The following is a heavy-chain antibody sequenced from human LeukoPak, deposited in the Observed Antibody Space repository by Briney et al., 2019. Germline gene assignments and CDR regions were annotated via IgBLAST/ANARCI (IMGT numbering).Heavy chain of an antibody. V-gene: IGHV2-5*01. CDR2: IYWNDDK. CDR3: ARLYCSSTSCYRPYNWFDP. J-gene: IGHJ5*02. Sequence: SGPTLVNPTQTLTLTCTFSGFPLSTSGVGVGWIRQPPGKALEWLALIYWNDDKRYSPSLKSRLTITKDTSKNQVVLTMTNMDPVDTATYYCARLYCSSTSCYRPYNWFDPWGQGTLVTVSS. D-gene: IGHD2-2*01. CDR1: GFPLSTSGVG.